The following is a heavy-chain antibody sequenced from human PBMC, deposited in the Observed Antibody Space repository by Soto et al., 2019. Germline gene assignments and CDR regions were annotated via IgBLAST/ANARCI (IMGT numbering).Heavy chain of an antibody. J-gene: IGHJ6*02. CDR3: ARPGFGMDV. V-gene: IGHV4-39*01. CDR2: ISYIGST. Sequence: QLQLQESGPGLVKPSETLSLACTVSGGSISSSSTYWVWIRQPPGKGLEWIGSISYIGSTYYNPSLESRVTISVDTSKNQFSLKLSSVTAADTAVYYCARPGFGMDVWGQWTTVTVSS. CDR1: GGSISSSSTY.